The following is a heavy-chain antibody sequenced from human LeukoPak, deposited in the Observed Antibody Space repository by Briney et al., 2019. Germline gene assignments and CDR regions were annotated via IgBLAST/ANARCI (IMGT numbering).Heavy chain of an antibody. CDR3: ARGRIAVAGTTLYFQH. V-gene: IGHV1-8*01. CDR2: MNPNSGNT. Sequence: ASVKVSCKASGHTFTSYDIDWVRQATGQGLEWMGWMNPNSGNTGYAQKFQGRVTMTRNTSISTAYMELSSLRSEDTAVYYCARGRIAVAGTTLYFQHWGQGTLVTVSS. J-gene: IGHJ1*01. D-gene: IGHD6-19*01. CDR1: GHTFTSYD.